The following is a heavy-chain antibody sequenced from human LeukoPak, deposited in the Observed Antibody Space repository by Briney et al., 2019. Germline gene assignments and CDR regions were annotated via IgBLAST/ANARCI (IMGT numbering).Heavy chain of an antibody. V-gene: IGHV4-61*01. Sequence: SETLSLTCTVSGGSVNSGTHSWSWIRQPPGKGLEYIGYIYYSGNTYYNPSLKSRLSISIETSKKQFSLRLSSVTAADTAVYYCAREELRGPRAYCSSTSCFRGYFDYWGQGTLVTVSS. CDR3: AREELRGPRAYCSSTSCFRGYFDY. D-gene: IGHD2-2*01. CDR2: IYYSGNT. J-gene: IGHJ4*02. CDR1: GGSVNSGTHS.